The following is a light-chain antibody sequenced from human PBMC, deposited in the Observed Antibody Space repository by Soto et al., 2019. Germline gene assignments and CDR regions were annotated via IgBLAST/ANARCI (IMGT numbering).Light chain of an antibody. CDR1: NSDVGAYNY. CDR3: IPDTSGGIVV. V-gene: IGLV2-14*01. Sequence: QSALTQPASVSGSPGQSLTLSCTGTNSDVGAYNYVSWYQQHPGKPPKLVIYQVTNRPSGVSDRFSGSKSGGAASLTISGLQAEDEADYYCIPDTSGGIVVFGGGTKVTVL. J-gene: IGLJ2*01. CDR2: QVT.